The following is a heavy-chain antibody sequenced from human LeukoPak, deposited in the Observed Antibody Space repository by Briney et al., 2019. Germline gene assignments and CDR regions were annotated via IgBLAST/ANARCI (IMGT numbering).Heavy chain of an antibody. CDR2: IYYSGST. D-gene: IGHD3-10*01. Sequence: SETLSLTRTVSGGSISSGGYYWSWIRQHPGKGLEWIGYIYYSGSTYYNPSLKSRVTISVDTSKNQFSLKLSSGTAADTAVYYCARSGAPGAFDIWGQGTMVTVSS. J-gene: IGHJ3*02. CDR1: GGSISSGGYY. CDR3: ARSGAPGAFDI. V-gene: IGHV4-31*03.